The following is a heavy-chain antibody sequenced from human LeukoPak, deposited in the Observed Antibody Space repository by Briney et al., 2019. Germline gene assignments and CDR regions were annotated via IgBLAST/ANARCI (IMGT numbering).Heavy chain of an antibody. CDR2: ISWNSGSI. Sequence: GGSLRLSCAASGFTFDDYAIHWVRQAPGKGLEWVSGISWNSGSIGYADSVKGRFTISRDNAKNSLYLQMNSLRAEDTALYYCAKDQNKARGYNFGSFDYWGQGTLVTVSS. CDR1: GFTFDDYA. V-gene: IGHV3-9*01. D-gene: IGHD5-18*01. CDR3: AKDQNKARGYNFGSFDY. J-gene: IGHJ4*02.